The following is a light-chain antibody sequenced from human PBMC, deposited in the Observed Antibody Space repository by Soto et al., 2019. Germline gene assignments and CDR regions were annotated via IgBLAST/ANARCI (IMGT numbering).Light chain of an antibody. J-gene: IGKJ2*01. CDR1: QSVGTN. Sequence: EIVMTQSPATLSVSPGERATLSCRASQSVGTNLAWYQQKPGQAPRLLIFGASTRATDIPARFSGSGSATEFTLTNRSLQSEDCAVHDCQQFNNWALTFGQETKLDI. CDR2: GAS. V-gene: IGKV3-15*01. CDR3: QQFNNWALT.